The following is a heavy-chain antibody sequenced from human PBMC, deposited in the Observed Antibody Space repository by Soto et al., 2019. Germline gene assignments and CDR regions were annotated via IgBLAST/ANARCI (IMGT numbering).Heavy chain of an antibody. CDR2: IWYDGSNK. Sequence: QVQLVESGGGVVQPGRSLRLSCAASGFTFSNYAMHWVRQAPGKGLEWVAIIWYDGSNKYYTDSVEGRFTISRDNSKNRLYLHLNSLRAADTAVYYCARGGTNGWSLDYWGQGTLVTVSS. CDR1: GFTFSNYA. V-gene: IGHV3-33*01. J-gene: IGHJ4*02. D-gene: IGHD6-19*01. CDR3: ARGGTNGWSLDY.